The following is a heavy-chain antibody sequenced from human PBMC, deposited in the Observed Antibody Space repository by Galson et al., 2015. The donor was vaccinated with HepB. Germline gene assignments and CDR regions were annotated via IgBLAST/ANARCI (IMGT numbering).Heavy chain of an antibody. Sequence: SLRLSCAASGFTFTDYYMSWIRQAPGKGLESISYITSSGRTIYYADPVRGRFTIARDNAKNSVYLQMNSLRVDDTAMYYCARTPAEFDNWGQGTLVTVSS. D-gene: IGHD6-25*01. CDR3: ARTPAEFDN. CDR1: GFTFTDYY. V-gene: IGHV3-11*01. J-gene: IGHJ4*02. CDR2: ITSSGRTI.